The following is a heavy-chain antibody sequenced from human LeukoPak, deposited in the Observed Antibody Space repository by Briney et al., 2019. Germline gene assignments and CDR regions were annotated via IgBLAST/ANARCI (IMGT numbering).Heavy chain of an antibody. J-gene: IGHJ4*02. CDR3: ARHVRRVVGRSSGSYRYYFDY. CDR2: IYYTGSS. CDR1: GGSISSSSYY. D-gene: IGHD3-10*01. Sequence: PSETLSLTCTVSGGSISSSSYYWGWIRQPPGKGLEWIGNIYYTGSSYYNPSLKSRVTISVDTSKNQFSLKLSSVTAADTAVYYCARHVRRVVGRSSGSYRYYFDYWGQGTLVTVSS. V-gene: IGHV4-39*01.